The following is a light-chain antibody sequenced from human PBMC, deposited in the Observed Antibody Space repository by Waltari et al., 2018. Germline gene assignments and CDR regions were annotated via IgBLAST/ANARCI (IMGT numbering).Light chain of an antibody. J-gene: IGLJ2*01. CDR3: NSRDSSGNHVV. Sequence: SSELTQDPAVSVALGQTVRITCQGDSLRSYYASWYQQKPGQAPLFVIYGKNNRPSGIPDRFSGSSSGNTASLTITGAQAEDEADYYCNSRDSSGNHVVFGGGTKLTVL. CDR2: GKN. CDR1: SLRSYY. V-gene: IGLV3-19*01.